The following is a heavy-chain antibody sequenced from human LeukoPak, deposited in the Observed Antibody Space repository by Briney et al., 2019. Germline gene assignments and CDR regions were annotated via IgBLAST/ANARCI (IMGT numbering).Heavy chain of an antibody. Sequence: SVKVSCKASGGTFSSYAISWVRQAPGQGLEWMGGIIPIFGTANYAQKFQGRVTITADESTSTAYMELSSLRSEDTAVYYCATAYCTNGVCFTYYFDYWGQGTLVTVSS. J-gene: IGHJ4*02. CDR2: IIPIFGTA. D-gene: IGHD2-8*01. V-gene: IGHV1-69*13. CDR1: GGTFSSYA. CDR3: ATAYCTNGVCFTYYFDY.